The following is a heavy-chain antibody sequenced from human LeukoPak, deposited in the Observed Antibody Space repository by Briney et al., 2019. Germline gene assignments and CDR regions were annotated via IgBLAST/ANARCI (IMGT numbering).Heavy chain of an antibody. CDR3: AKDMDVGDYGSGDYFDY. V-gene: IGHV3-30*04. CDR1: GFPFSSYA. Sequence: PGRSLRLSCAASGFPFSSYAMHWVRQAPGKGLEWVAVISYDGSNKYYADSVKGRFTISRDNSKNTLYLQMNSLRAEDTAVYYCAKDMDVGDYGSGDYFDYCGQGTLVTVSS. CDR2: ISYDGSNK. J-gene: IGHJ4*02. D-gene: IGHD3-10*01.